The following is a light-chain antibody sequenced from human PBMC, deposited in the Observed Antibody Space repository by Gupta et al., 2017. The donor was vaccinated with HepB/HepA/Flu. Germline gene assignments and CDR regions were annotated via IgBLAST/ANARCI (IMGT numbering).Light chain of an antibody. V-gene: IGKV3-15*01. CDR1: LFICTY. CDR2: CAP. Sequence: DILMSQTPATLCLSPGDTATLSCRASLFICTYLAWYQHKPGQAPRVVIYCAPTRATSTPAGCRSSRSGTKFTLPTNSLQSEDFVVYYCRQFQSWPPLTFGRGTRVEIK. J-gene: IGKJ4*01. CDR3: RQFQSWPPLT.